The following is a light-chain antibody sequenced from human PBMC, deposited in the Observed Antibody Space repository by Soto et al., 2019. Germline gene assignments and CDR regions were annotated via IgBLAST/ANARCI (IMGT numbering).Light chain of an antibody. CDR3: QQYYSYPLIT. CDR1: QGISSY. V-gene: IGKV1-8*01. Sequence: AIRMTQSPSSFSASTGDRVTITCRASQGISSYLAWYQQKPGKAPKLLIYAASTLQSGVPSRFSGSGSGTDFTLTISCLQSEDFATYYCQQYYSYPLITFGQGTRLEIQ. CDR2: AAS. J-gene: IGKJ5*01.